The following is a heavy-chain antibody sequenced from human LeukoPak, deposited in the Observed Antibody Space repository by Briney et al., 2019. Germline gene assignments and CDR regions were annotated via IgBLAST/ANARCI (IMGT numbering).Heavy chain of an antibody. V-gene: IGHV3-23*01. D-gene: IGHD3-16*02. CDR3: AREQGYDYVWGSNRYGY. CDR2: ISGGGGSK. J-gene: IGHJ4*02. Sequence: GGSLRLSCAASGFTFNSHAMSWVRQAPGKGLEWVSAISGGGGSKYYADFVKGRFTISRDNSKNTLSLQMNSLRVEDTAVYYCAREQGYDYVWGSNRYGYWGQGTLVTVCS. CDR1: GFTFNSHA.